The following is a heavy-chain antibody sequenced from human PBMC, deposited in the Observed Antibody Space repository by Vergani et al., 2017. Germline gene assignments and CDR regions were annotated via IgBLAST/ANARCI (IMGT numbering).Heavy chain of an antibody. D-gene: IGHD2-15*01. CDR2: ISSSSSYI. CDR1: GFTFSSYS. CDR3: ARDTTDCSGGSCYAYYYYGMDD. Sequence: EVQLVESGGGLVKPGGSLRLSCAASGFTFSSYSMNWVRQAPGKGLEWVSSISSSSSYIYYADSVKGRFTISRDNAKNSLYLQMNSLRAEDTAVYYCARDTTDCSGGSCYAYYYYGMDDWGQGTTVTVS. V-gene: IGHV3-21*01. J-gene: IGHJ6*02.